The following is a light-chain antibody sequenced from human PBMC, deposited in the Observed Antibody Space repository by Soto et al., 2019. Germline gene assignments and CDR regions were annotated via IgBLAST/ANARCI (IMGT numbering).Light chain of an antibody. CDR1: QGISNY. CDR2: AAS. V-gene: IGKV1-8*01. Sequence: AIRMTQSPSSLSASTGDRVTITCRASQGISNYLAWYQQKPGKAPKVLIHAASTWQGGVPSRFSGSGSGTDFTLTISGLQSNDFAAYYCQQYYSYPWTFGQGTKVEIK. J-gene: IGKJ1*01. CDR3: QQYYSYPWT.